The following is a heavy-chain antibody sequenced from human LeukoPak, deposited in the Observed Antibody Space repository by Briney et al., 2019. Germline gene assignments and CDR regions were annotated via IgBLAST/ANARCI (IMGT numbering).Heavy chain of an antibody. D-gene: IGHD3-10*01. Sequence: PGGSLRLSCTASRFTFSSYAMNWVRQAPGKGLEWVSIIFGSDKNTTYYADSVKGRFTVSRDNSKNTLYLQMTNLRPEDTAMYYCAKRNTMVRGGPAFDSWGQGILVTVSS. CDR3: AKRNTMVRGGPAFDS. CDR1: RFTFSSYA. J-gene: IGHJ4*02. CDR2: IFGSDKNTT. V-gene: IGHV3-23*01.